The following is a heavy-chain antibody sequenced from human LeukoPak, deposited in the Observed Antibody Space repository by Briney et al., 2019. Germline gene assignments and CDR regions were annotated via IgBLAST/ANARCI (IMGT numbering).Heavy chain of an antibody. CDR3: ARGAPGYCSRTTCPLDY. Sequence: SETLSLTCTVSGGSISSYYWSWIRQPPGKGLEWLGYIYYSGSTNYNPSPKSRVTISVDTSKNQFSLKLSSVTAADTAVYYCARGAPGYCSRTTCPLDYWGQGTLVTVSS. J-gene: IGHJ4*02. CDR1: GGSISSYY. CDR2: IYYSGST. V-gene: IGHV4-59*01. D-gene: IGHD2-2*01.